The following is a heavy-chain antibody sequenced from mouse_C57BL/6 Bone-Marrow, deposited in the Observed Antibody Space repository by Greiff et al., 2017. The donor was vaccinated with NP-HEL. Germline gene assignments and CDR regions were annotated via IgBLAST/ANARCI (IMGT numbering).Heavy chain of an antibody. D-gene: IGHD4-1*01. V-gene: IGHV8-8*01. CDR1: GFSLSTFGMG. J-gene: IGHJ2*01. Sequence: QVTLKESGPGILQPSQTLSLTCSFSGFSLSTFGMGVGWIRQPSGQGLEWLAHIWCDDDKYYNPSMKRRLIIAKDTSNNQVFLKSANVDAAATATYYCARVSGTEFAYWGQGTPLTVSS. CDR3: ARVSGTEFAY. CDR2: IWCDDDK.